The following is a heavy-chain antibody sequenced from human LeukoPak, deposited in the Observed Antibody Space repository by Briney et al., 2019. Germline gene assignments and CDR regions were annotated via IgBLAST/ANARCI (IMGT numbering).Heavy chain of an antibody. D-gene: IGHD3-3*01. Sequence: GGSLRLSCAASGFTFSDYYMSWVRQAPGKGLEWVSSISSSSSYIYYADSVKGRFTISRDNAKNSLYLQMNSLRAEDTAVYYCARGMDDFWSGSRRNFDYWGQGTLVTVSS. CDR1: GFTFSDYY. J-gene: IGHJ4*02. CDR3: ARGMDDFWSGSRRNFDY. V-gene: IGHV3-21*01. CDR2: ISSSSSYI.